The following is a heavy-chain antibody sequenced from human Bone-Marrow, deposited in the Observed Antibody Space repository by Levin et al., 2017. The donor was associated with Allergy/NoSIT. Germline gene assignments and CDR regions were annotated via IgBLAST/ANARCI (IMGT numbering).Heavy chain of an antibody. V-gene: IGHV3-66*01. Sequence: QAGESLKISCAASGFAVSRNYMSWVRQAPGKGLEWVAVIYSDGATYYGDSVKGRFSISRDSSKNMLYLQMNSLRAEDTAVYYCARGFGSRSMAFDLWGQGTMVTVSS. CDR1: GFAVSRNY. CDR3: ARGFGSRSMAFDL. CDR2: IYSDGAT. J-gene: IGHJ3*01. D-gene: IGHD3-10*01.